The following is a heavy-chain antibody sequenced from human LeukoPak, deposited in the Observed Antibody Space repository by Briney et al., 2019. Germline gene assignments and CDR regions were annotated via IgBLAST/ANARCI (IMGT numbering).Heavy chain of an antibody. CDR1: GFTFSSYA. D-gene: IGHD3-22*01. J-gene: IGHJ4*02. CDR2: ISYDGSNK. V-gene: IGHV3-30-3*01. Sequence: GSLRLSCAASGFTFSSYAMHWVRQAPGKGLEWVAVISYDGSNKYCADSVKGRFTISRDNSKNTLYLQMNSLRAEDTAVYYCARGHYYDSSGSNPGYWGQGTLVTVSS. CDR3: ARGHYYDSSGSNPGY.